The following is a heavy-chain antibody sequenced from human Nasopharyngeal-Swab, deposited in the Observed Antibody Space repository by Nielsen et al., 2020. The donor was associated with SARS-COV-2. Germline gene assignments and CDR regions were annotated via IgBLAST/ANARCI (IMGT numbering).Heavy chain of an antibody. CDR1: GFTFSRFG. J-gene: IGHJ4*02. D-gene: IGHD5-18*01. Sequence: GESLKISCAASGFTFSRFGMNWVRQAPGKGLEWVSSISSSSSYIYYADSVKGRFTISRDNAKNSLYLQMNSLRAEDTAVYYCARGRGYSSIFDYWGQGTLVTVSS. CDR2: ISSSSSYI. CDR3: ARGRGYSSIFDY. V-gene: IGHV3-21*01.